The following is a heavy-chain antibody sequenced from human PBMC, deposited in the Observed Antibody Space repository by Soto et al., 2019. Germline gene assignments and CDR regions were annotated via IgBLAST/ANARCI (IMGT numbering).Heavy chain of an antibody. CDR3: VRYIVVVPAVTYYYGMDV. CDR2: IYYSGST. Sequence: SETLSLTCTVSGGSISSSSYHWGWIRQPPGKGLEWIGSIYYSGSTYYNPSLKSRVTISVDTSKNQFSLKLSSVTAADTAVYYCVRYIVVVPAVTYYYGMDVWGQGTRVTVSS. V-gene: IGHV4-39*01. D-gene: IGHD2-2*01. J-gene: IGHJ6*02. CDR1: GGSISSSSYH.